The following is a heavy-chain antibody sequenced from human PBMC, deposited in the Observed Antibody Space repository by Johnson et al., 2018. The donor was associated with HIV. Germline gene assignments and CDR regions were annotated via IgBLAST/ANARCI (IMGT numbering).Heavy chain of an antibody. D-gene: IGHD3-22*01. J-gene: IGHJ3*02. CDR1: GFTFSSYW. Sequence: VQLVESGGGLVQPGGSLRLSCAASGFTFSSYWMSWVRQAPGKGLEWVANIKQDGSEKYYVDSVKGRFTISRDNAKNSLYLQMNSLRAEDTAVYYCARCMIVVVITDAFDIWGQGTMVTVSS. CDR3: ARCMIVVVITDAFDI. V-gene: IGHV3-7*04. CDR2: IKQDGSEK.